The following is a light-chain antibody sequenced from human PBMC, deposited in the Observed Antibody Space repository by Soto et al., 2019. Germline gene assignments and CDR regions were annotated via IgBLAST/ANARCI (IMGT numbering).Light chain of an antibody. CDR2: EVN. CDR1: SSDVGAYNF. J-gene: IGLJ1*01. V-gene: IGLV2-14*01. CDR3: SSFTRSSTYV. Sequence: QSALTQPASVSGSPGQSITTSCTGTSSDVGAYNFVSWYQQYPGKAPKVMIYEVNNRPSGVSNRFSGSKSGNTASLTISGLQAEDEADYYCSSFTRSSTYVFGSGTKV.